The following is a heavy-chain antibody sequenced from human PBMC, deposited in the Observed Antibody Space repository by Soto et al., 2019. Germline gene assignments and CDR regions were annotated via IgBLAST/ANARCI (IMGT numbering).Heavy chain of an antibody. V-gene: IGHV6-1*01. CDR3: ARTYYYDSSGYNYYYYYGMDV. CDR1: GDSVSSNSAA. J-gene: IGHJ6*02. Sequence: SQTLSLTCAISGDSVSSNSAAWNWIRQSPSRDLEWLGRTYYRSKWYNDYAVSVKSRITINPDTSKNQFSMQLNSVTPEDTAVYYCARTYYYDSSGYNYYYYYGMDVWGQGTTVTVSS. CDR2: TYYRSKWYN. D-gene: IGHD3-22*01.